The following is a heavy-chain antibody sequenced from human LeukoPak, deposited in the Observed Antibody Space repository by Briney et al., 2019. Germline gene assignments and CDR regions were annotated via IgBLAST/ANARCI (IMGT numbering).Heavy chain of an antibody. V-gene: IGHV5-51*01. J-gene: IGHJ4*02. CDR1: GDSFTSYW. CDR2: IYSGDSDT. D-gene: IGHD6-19*01. Sequence: HGESLKISCKGSGDSFTSYWIGWVGQMPGKGLEWMGIIYSGDSDTRYSPSFQGQVTISAVKSISTAYLQWSSLKASDTAMYYCARTAGQWLPADWGQGTLVTVSS. CDR3: ARTAGQWLPAD.